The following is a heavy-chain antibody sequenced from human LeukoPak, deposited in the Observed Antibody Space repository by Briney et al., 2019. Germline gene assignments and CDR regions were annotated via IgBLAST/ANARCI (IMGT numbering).Heavy chain of an antibody. D-gene: IGHD4-4*01. CDR3: AKDGDYSNYLRGTHENIDY. CDR1: GFTFSSYA. CDR2: ISGSGGST. Sequence: GGSLTLSCAASGFTFSSYAMSWIRQAPGKGLERVSAISGSGGSTYYADSVKGRYTISRDNSKNTLYLQMNSLRAEDTAVYYCAKDGDYSNYLRGTHENIDYWGQGTLVTVSS. V-gene: IGHV3-23*01. J-gene: IGHJ4*02.